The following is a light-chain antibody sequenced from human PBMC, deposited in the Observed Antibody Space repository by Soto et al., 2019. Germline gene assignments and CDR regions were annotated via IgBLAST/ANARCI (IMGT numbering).Light chain of an antibody. J-gene: IGLJ3*02. CDR1: SSDVGGYNY. CDR2: EVS. CDR3: SSYTSSSTWV. V-gene: IGLV2-14*01. Sequence: QSVLTQPASVSGSPGQSITISCTGTSSDVGGYNYVSWDQQHPGKAPKLMIYEVSNRPSGVSNRFSGSKSGNTASLTISGLQAEDEADYYCSSYTSSSTWVFGGGTKLNVL.